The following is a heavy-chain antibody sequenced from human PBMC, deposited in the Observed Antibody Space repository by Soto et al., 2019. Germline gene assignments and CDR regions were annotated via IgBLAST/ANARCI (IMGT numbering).Heavy chain of an antibody. D-gene: IGHD1-26*01. V-gene: IGHV4-31*03. CDR3: ARRENYYYYMDV. CDR1: GGSISSGCYY. CDR2: IYYSGST. J-gene: IGHJ6*03. Sequence: TLSLTCTVSGGSISSGCYYWSWIRQHPGKGLEWIGYIYYSGSTYYNPSLKSRVTISVDTSKNQFSLKLSSVTAADTAVYYCARRENYYYYMDVWGKGTTVTVSS.